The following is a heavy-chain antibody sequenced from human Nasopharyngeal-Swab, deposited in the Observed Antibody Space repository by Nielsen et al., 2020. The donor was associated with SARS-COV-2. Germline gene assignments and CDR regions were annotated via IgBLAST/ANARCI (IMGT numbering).Heavy chain of an antibody. CDR1: GFTFSSYW. D-gene: IGHD6-13*01. J-gene: IGHJ6*02. Sequence: GESLKISCAASGFTFSSYWMSWVRQAPGKGLEWVANIKQDGSEKYYVDSVKGRFTISRDNAKNSLYLQMNSLRAEDTAVYYCARESGRGAAAATYYYGMDVWGQGTTVTVSS. V-gene: IGHV3-7*01. CDR3: ARESGRGAAAATYYYGMDV. CDR2: IKQDGSEK.